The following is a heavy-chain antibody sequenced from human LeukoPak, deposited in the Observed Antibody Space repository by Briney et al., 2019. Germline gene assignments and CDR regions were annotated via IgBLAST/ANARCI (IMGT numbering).Heavy chain of an antibody. CDR3: AREDCSSTSCYPY. J-gene: IGHJ4*02. Sequence: ASVKVSCKASGYTFTSYGISWVRQAPGQGLEWMGWISAYNGNTNYAQKLQGRVTTTTDTSTSTAYMELRSLRSEDTAVYYCAREDCSSTSCYPYWGQGTLVTVSS. CDR2: ISAYNGNT. V-gene: IGHV1-18*01. CDR1: GYTFTSYG. D-gene: IGHD2-2*01.